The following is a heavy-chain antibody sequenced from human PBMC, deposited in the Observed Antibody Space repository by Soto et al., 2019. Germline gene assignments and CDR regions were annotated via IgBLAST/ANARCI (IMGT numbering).Heavy chain of an antibody. Sequence: PSETLSLTCTVSDDSFRGAAYYWSWIRQPLGKGPEWIGCTYYNGATKYNPALRRRVTMSEDTPKNQFSLRLSSVTAADTDVYFCSRGPAYIDGWRTFDLWGRGILVTVSS. V-gene: IGHV4-61*08. CDR3: SRGPAYIDGWRTFDL. J-gene: IGHJ4*02. D-gene: IGHD6-19*01. CDR1: DDSFRGAAYY. CDR2: TYYNGAT.